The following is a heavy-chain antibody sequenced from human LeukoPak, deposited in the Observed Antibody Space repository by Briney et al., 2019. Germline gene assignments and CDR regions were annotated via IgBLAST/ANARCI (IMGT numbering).Heavy chain of an antibody. CDR3: ARDSITSKPLWFGESVGYYMDV. Sequence: GASVKVSCKASGYIFTSYFMHWVRQAPGQGLEWMGLINPSGGSTRYAQKFQGRVTMTRDMSTSTACMELRSLRSDDTAVYYCARDSITSKPLWFGESVGYYMDVWGKGTTVTVSS. CDR2: INPSGGST. D-gene: IGHD3-10*01. V-gene: IGHV1-46*01. J-gene: IGHJ6*03. CDR1: GYIFTSYF.